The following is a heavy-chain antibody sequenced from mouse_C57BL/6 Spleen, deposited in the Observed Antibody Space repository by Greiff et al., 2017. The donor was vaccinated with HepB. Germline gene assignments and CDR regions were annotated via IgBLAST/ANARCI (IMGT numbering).Heavy chain of an antibody. V-gene: IGHV1-26*01. D-gene: IGHD4-1*01. J-gene: IGHJ2*01. Sequence: EVQLQQSGPELVKPGASVKISCKASGYTFTDYYMNWVKQSHGKSLEWIGDINPNNGGTSYNQKFKGKATLTVDKSSSTAYMELRSLTSEDSAVYYCARGQLTGSYYFDYWGQGTTLTVSS. CDR2: INPNNGGT. CDR3: ARGQLTGSYYFDY. CDR1: GYTFTDYY.